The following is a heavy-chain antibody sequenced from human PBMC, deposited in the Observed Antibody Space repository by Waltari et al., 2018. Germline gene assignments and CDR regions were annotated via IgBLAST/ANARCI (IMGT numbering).Heavy chain of an antibody. Sequence: QVQLVQSGAAVKKPGASVTVSCKASGYTFTDFYMHWVRQAPGQGLEWMGIVNPNGGSTTYAQKLQDRVTMTRDTSTSTVYMELSSLRSEDTAVYYCARAGSTLIWGVAEWGQGTLVTVSS. V-gene: IGHV1-46*04. CDR3: ARAGSTLIWGVAE. CDR2: VNPNGGST. D-gene: IGHD2-2*01. J-gene: IGHJ4*02. CDR1: GYTFTDFY.